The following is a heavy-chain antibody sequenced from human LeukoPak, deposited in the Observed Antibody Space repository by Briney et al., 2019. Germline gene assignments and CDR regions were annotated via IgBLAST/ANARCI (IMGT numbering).Heavy chain of an antibody. CDR1: GGSISSYY. V-gene: IGHV4-59*01. D-gene: IGHD3-9*01. J-gene: IGHJ3*02. CDR3: ARELRYFDWLPHGTDAFDI. Sequence: SETLSLTCTVSGGSISSYYWSWIRQPPGKGLEWIGYIYYSGSTNYNPSLKSRVTISVDASENQFSLKLSSVTAAGTAVYYCARELRYFDWLPHGTDAFDIWGQGTMVTVSS. CDR2: IYYSGST.